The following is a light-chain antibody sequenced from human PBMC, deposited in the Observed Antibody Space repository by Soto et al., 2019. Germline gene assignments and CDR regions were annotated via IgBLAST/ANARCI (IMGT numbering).Light chain of an antibody. CDR1: SSDVGGYNY. J-gene: IGLJ1*01. Sequence: QSALTHPASVAGSPGQSITISCTGTSSDVGGYNYVSWNQQHPGNAPKLMVYEVSNRPSGVSNRFSGSKSGNTASLTISGLQAEDEADYYCSSYTSSSIDYVFVTGTKVTVL. CDR3: SSYTSSSIDYV. CDR2: EVS. V-gene: IGLV2-14*01.